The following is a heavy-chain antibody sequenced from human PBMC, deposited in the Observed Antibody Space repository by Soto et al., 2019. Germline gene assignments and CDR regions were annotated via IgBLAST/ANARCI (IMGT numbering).Heavy chain of an antibody. D-gene: IGHD3-3*01. CDR3: AREIHYDFNRLLFDP. Sequence: SETLSLTCTVSGGSISSYYWSWIRQPPGKGLEWIGYIYYSGSTNYNPSLKSRVTISVDTSKNQFSLKLSSVTAADTAVYYCAREIHYDFNRLLFDPWGQGTLVTVSS. CDR1: GGSISSYY. V-gene: IGHV4-59*01. CDR2: IYYSGST. J-gene: IGHJ5*02.